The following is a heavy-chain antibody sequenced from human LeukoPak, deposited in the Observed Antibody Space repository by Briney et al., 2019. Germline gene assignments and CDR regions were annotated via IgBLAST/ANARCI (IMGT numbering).Heavy chain of an antibody. Sequence: SETLSLTCTVSGGSINNYYWSWIRQPPGKGLEWIAYIYETGHTGYNPSLKTRVTISLDTSRNQFSLKLNSVTAADTAVYYCARHFLRGGFDSWGQGTLVAVSS. D-gene: IGHD3-16*01. J-gene: IGHJ4*02. CDR3: ARHFLRGGFDS. V-gene: IGHV4-59*08. CDR1: GGSINNYY. CDR2: IYETGHT.